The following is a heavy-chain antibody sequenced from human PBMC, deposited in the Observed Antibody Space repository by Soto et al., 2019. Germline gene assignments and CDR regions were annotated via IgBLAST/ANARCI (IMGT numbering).Heavy chain of an antibody. Sequence: GGSLRLSCAASGFTFSSYGMHWFRQAPGKGLEWVAVIWYDGSNKYYADSVKGRFTISRDNSKNTLYLQMNSLRAEDTAVYYCARVYCSGGSCYSDYWGQGTLVTVSS. D-gene: IGHD2-15*01. J-gene: IGHJ4*02. V-gene: IGHV3-33*01. CDR2: IWYDGSNK. CDR1: GFTFSSYG. CDR3: ARVYCSGGSCYSDY.